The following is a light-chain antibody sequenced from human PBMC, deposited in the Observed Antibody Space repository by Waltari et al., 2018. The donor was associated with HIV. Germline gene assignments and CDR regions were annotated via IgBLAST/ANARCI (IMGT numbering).Light chain of an antibody. CDR3: QSADTNSVPWV. CDR1: GLPEHY. CDR2: EDT. J-gene: IGLJ3*02. Sequence: SYDLIQPPSFAVSPGQTPRSTCCGDGLPEHYPYWYQRKPGQAPELVIYEDTERPSGVSERISGASSGTTATLTISGVQAQDEADYFCQSADTNSVPWVFGGGTKLTVL. V-gene: IGLV3-25*03.